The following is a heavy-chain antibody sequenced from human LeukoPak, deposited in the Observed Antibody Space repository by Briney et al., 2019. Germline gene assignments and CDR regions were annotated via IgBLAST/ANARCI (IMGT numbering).Heavy chain of an antibody. J-gene: IGHJ6*02. CDR1: GGSISSYY. Sequence: SETLSLTCTVSGGSISSYYWSWIRQPPGKGLEWIRYVYYRGNTNYNPSLKSRVTISVDMSKNQFSLKLRSVTAADTAVYYCARTGYSSDYYGMDVWGQGTTVTVSS. CDR2: VYYRGNT. CDR3: ARTGYSSDYYGMDV. V-gene: IGHV4-59*01. D-gene: IGHD6-13*01.